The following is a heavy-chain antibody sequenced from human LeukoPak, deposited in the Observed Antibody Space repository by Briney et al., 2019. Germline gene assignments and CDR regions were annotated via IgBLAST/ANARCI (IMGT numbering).Heavy chain of an antibody. D-gene: IGHD6-13*01. CDR3: AWSYQGSRYCVDY. CDR2: TSGGGGST. J-gene: IGHJ4*02. Sequence: GGSLRLSCAPSGLAFCSFAMGSVPQAPGKGLEWVSATSGGGGSTYYADSVKGRFTISRDNSKNTLYLQMNSLRAEDTAIYYCAWSYQGSRYCVDYWGPGALVTVSS. CDR1: GLAFCSFA. V-gene: IGHV3-23*01.